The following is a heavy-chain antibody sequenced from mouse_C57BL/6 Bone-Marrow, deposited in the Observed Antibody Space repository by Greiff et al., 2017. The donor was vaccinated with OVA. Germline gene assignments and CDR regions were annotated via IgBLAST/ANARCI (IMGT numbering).Heavy chain of an antibody. V-gene: IGHV1-42*01. CDR3: ARGGTSPFAY. D-gene: IGHD4-1*01. Sequence: EVKLMESGPELVKPGASVKISCKASGYSFTGYYMNWVKQSPEKSLEWIGEINPSTGGTTYNQKFKAKATLTVDKSSSTAYMQLKGLTSEDSAVYYCARGGTSPFAYGGQGTLVTVSA. CDR2: INPSTGGT. J-gene: IGHJ3*01. CDR1: GYSFTGYY.